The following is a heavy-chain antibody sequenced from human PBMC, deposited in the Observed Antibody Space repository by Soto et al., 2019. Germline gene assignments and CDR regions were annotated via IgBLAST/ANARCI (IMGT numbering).Heavy chain of an antibody. D-gene: IGHD2-2*01. CDR3: AREIGYGRTRWVTVVEGGFDV. J-gene: IGHJ6*02. CDR1: GHTFSGYY. CDR2: INPNSGGT. V-gene: IGHV1-2*04. Sequence: ASVKVSCKASGHTFSGYYIHWGRQAPGQGPEWMGWINPNSGGTNYAQKFQGWVTMTRDTSISTAYMELSRLRSDDTAVSYCAREIGYGRTRWVTVVEGGFDVWGQGTTVTVYS.